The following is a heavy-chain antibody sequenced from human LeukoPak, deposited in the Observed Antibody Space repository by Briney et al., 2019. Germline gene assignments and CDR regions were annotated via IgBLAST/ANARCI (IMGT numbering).Heavy chain of an antibody. D-gene: IGHD3-10*01. CDR3: AKNYASGRGVPYAMDV. CDR1: GFNFADHA. CDR2: ISGISGSTT. V-gene: IGHV3-23*01. J-gene: IGHJ6*02. Sequence: GGSLRLSCAASGFNFADHAMRWVRQAPGKGLEWVSAISGISGSTTIYADSVKGRFAVSRDNSRNTLFLQMNSLRAEDTAVYYCAKNYASGRGVPYAMDVWGQGTAVTVAS.